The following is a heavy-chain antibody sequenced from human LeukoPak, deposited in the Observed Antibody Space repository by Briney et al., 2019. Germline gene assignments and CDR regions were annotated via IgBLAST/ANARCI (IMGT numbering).Heavy chain of an antibody. D-gene: IGHD4-17*01. J-gene: IGHJ4*02. Sequence: PSETLSLTCTISGDSTNTYFWCWIRQPPGKGLEWIGYIYYTGTTNYNPSLKSRVTISVDTSKNQFSLKVSSVTAADTGVYYCASKSTDHGELRFDYWGQGTLVTVSS. CDR1: GDSTNTYF. V-gene: IGHV4-59*01. CDR3: ASKSTDHGELRFDY. CDR2: IYYTGTT.